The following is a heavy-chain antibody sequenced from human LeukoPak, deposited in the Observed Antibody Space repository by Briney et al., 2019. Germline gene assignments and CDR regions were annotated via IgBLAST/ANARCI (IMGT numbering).Heavy chain of an antibody. Sequence: PSETLSLTCAVSGGSISSGGYSWSWIRQPPGKGLEWIGYIYHSGSTYYNPSLKSRVTISVDRSKNQFSLKLSSVTAADTAVYYCVGGYIYGFHYYGMDVWGQGTTVGVSS. CDR2: IYHSGST. J-gene: IGHJ6*02. V-gene: IGHV4-30-2*01. CDR1: GGSISSGGYS. CDR3: VGGYIYGFHYYGMDV. D-gene: IGHD5-18*01.